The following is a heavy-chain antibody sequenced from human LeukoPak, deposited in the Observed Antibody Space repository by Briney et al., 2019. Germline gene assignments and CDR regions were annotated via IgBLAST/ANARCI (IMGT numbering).Heavy chain of an antibody. CDR2: IWYDGSNK. V-gene: IGHV3-33*06. CDR1: GFTFSSYG. D-gene: IGHD1-7*01. Sequence: GGSLRLSCAASGFTFSSYGMHWVRQAPGKGLEWVAVIWYDGSNKFYADSVKGRFTISRDNSGNTLYLQMNRLRAEDTAIYFCAKDLNYAFDYWGQGALVTVSS. CDR3: AKDLNYAFDY. J-gene: IGHJ4*02.